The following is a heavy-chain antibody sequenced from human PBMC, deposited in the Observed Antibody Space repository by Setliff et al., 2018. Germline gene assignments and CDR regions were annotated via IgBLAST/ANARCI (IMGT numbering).Heavy chain of an antibody. D-gene: IGHD3-10*01. CDR1: GYTFTDFG. V-gene: IGHV1-18*01. Sequence: ASVKVSCKASGYTFTDFGVSWVRQAPGQGLEWVGWISPHNGNTYYAPKFQGRVAMTRDTSVTTAFLELSGLTYDDTAVYYCARLFQGYDYYKKFDSWGQGTLVTVSS. CDR2: ISPHNGNT. J-gene: IGHJ4*02. CDR3: ARLFQGYDYYKKFDS.